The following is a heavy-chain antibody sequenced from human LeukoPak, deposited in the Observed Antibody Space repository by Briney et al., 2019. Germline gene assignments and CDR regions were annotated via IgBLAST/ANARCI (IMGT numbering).Heavy chain of an antibody. CDR1: GFTFSSYW. D-gene: IGHD3/OR15-3a*01. CDR3: ASGLPRDD. V-gene: IGHV3-74*01. Sequence: QPGGSLRLSCGASGFTFSSYWMHWVRQTPGKGLVLVSRISSDGSITSYADSVQGRSTISRDNAKNTLYLQMNSLRAEDTAVYYCASGLPRDDWGQGTLVTVSS. CDR2: ISSDGSIT. J-gene: IGHJ4*02.